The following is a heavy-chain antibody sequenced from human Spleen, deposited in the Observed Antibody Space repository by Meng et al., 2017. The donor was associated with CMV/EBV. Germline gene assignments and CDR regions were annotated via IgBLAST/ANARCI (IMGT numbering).Heavy chain of an antibody. CDR3: TRQGGVVTPFDY. CDR2: IRSKANSYAT. CDR1: GFTFSGSA. D-gene: IGHD4-23*01. J-gene: IGHJ4*02. Sequence: ASGFTFSGSAMHWVRQASGKGLGWVGRIRSKANSYATAYAASVKGRFTISRDDSKNTAYLQMNSLKTEDTAVYYCTRQGGVVTPFDYWGQGTLVTVSS. V-gene: IGHV3-73*01.